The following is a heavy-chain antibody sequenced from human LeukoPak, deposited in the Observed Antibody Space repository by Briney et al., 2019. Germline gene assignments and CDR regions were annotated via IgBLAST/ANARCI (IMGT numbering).Heavy chain of an antibody. CDR3: ARAEPAPHYYYYYYMDV. V-gene: IGHV1-8*01. CDR1: GYTFTSYD. J-gene: IGHJ6*03. Sequence: ASVKVSCKASGYTFTSYDINWVRQATGQGLEWMGWMNPNSGNTGYAQKFQGRVTMTRNTSISTAYMELSSLRSEDTAVYYCARAEPAPHYYYYYYMDVWGKGTTVTISS. CDR2: MNPNSGNT.